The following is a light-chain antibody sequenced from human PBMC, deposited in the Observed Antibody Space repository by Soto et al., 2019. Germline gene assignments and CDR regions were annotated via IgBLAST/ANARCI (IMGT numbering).Light chain of an antibody. V-gene: IGKV1-5*03. CDR2: KAS. CDR3: QEYNTYSYT. CDR1: QSISNW. Sequence: DIQMTLSPSTLSASVGDRVTITCRASQSISNWLAWYQQKPGKAPKLLIYKASSLESGVPSRFSGSGSGTEFTLTISSLQPDDFATYYCQEYNTYSYTFGQGTKLEIK. J-gene: IGKJ2*01.